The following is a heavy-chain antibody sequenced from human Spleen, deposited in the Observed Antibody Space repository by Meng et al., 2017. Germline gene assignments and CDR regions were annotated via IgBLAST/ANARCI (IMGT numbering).Heavy chain of an antibody. CDR1: GYLFSKYG. CDR2: ISPDTGNT. J-gene: IGHJ4*02. D-gene: IGHD6-13*01. Sequence: ASAKVSCKASGYLFSKYGFSWVRQAPGQGLEWMGWISPDTGNTQYAQKFRGRVTITADKSTSTAYMELSSLRSDDTAMYYCARDEDISAAGKLFGDYWGQGTLVTVSS. V-gene: IGHV1-18*01. CDR3: ARDEDISAAGKLFGDY.